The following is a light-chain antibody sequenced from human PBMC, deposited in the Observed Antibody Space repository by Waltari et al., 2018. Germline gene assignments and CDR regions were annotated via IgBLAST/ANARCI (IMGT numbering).Light chain of an antibody. V-gene: IGLV3-19*01. CDR2: GKN. Sequence: SSELTQDPAVSVALGQTVRIQCHGTLLEPFYANWCRQKPGQAPELVIYGKNNRPSGIPDRFSASSSGTTTSLTITGAQAEDEADYYCSSRDISGDVVFGGGTELTVL. CDR3: SSRDISGDVV. J-gene: IGLJ2*01. CDR1: LLEPFY.